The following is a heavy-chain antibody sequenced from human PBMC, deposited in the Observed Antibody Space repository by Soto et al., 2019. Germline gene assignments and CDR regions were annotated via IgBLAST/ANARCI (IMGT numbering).Heavy chain of an antibody. V-gene: IGHV3-23*01. D-gene: IGHD6-19*01. CDR2: ISGSGGST. J-gene: IGHJ5*02. Sequence: GGSLRLSCAASGFTFSSFAMSWVRQAPGKGLEWVSFISGSGGSTYYADSVKGRFTISRDNSKNTLYLQMNSLRAEDTALYYCAKGQYISVWKTWFDPWGQGTLVTVSS. CDR1: GFTFSSFA. CDR3: AKGQYISVWKTWFDP.